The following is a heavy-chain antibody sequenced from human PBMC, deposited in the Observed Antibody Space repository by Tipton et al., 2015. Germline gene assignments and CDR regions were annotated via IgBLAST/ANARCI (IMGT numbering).Heavy chain of an antibody. D-gene: IGHD3-22*01. CDR2: ISYDASNK. CDR3: VKDGYYYDSGGYSPLDY. Sequence: SLRLSCAASGFNFSDYGMHWVRQAPGEGLEWVASISYDASNKFHADSVKGRFTISRDNSKNTLYLQMSSLRAEDTAVYYCVKDGYYYDSGGYSPLDYWGQGTLVTVSS. J-gene: IGHJ4*02. CDR1: GFNFSDYG. V-gene: IGHV3-30*18.